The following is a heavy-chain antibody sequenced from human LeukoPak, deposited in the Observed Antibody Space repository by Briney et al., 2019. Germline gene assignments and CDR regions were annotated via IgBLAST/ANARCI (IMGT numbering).Heavy chain of an antibody. Sequence: SVKVSCKASGGTFSSYAISWVRQAPGQGLEWMGRIIPILGIANYAQKFQGRVTITADKSTSTAYMELRSLRSDDTAVYYCARELWFGELSPSYYFDYWGQGTLVTVSS. CDR1: GGTFSSYA. V-gene: IGHV1-69*04. CDR2: IIPILGIA. CDR3: ARELWFGELSPSYYFDY. D-gene: IGHD3-10*01. J-gene: IGHJ4*02.